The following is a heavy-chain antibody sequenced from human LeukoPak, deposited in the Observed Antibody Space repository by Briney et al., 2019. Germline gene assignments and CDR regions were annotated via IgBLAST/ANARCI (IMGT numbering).Heavy chain of an antibody. CDR2: IYYSGST. CDR1: GGSTSSSSYY. Sequence: SETLSLTCTVSGGSTSSSSYYWGWIRQPPGKGLEWIGSIYYSGSTYYNPSLKSRVTISVDTSKNQFSLKLSSVTAADTAVYYCARHSGDTAMAYFDYWGQGTLVTVSS. V-gene: IGHV4-39*01. D-gene: IGHD5-18*01. J-gene: IGHJ4*02. CDR3: ARHSGDTAMAYFDY.